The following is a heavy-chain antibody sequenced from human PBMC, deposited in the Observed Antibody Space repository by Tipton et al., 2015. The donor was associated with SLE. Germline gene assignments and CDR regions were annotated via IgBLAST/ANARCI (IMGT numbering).Heavy chain of an antibody. CDR1: GFNFNTYD. J-gene: IGHJ4*02. Sequence: SLRLSCATSGFNFNTYDMHWVRQAAGKGLEWVAFIRHDGSESSYGDSVKGRLSISRDNSKNMLYLQMNSLRAEDTAVYYCARDLGGYWGQGTLVTVSS. CDR3: ARDLGGY. D-gene: IGHD3-16*01. CDR2: IRHDGSES. V-gene: IGHV3-30*02.